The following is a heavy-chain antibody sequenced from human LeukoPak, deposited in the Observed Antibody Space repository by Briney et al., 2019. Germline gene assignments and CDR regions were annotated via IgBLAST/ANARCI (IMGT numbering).Heavy chain of an antibody. V-gene: IGHV1-46*01. J-gene: IGHJ5*02. D-gene: IGHD2-21*02. Sequence: ASVKVSCKASGYTFTNYGITWVRQAPGQGLEWMGIINPSGGSTSYAQKFQGRVTMTRDTSTSTVYMELSSLRSEDTAVYYCARQPTYCGGDCYSSWFDPWGQGTLVTVSS. CDR1: GYTFTNYG. CDR2: INPSGGST. CDR3: ARQPTYCGGDCYSSWFDP.